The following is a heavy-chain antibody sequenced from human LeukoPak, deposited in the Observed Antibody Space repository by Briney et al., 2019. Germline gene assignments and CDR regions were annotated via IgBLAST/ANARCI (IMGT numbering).Heavy chain of an antibody. V-gene: IGHV1-18*01. CDR2: ISTYNGNT. J-gene: IGHJ5*02. Sequence: ASVKVSCKASGYTFTKYGITWVRQAPGQGLEWMGWISTYNGNTNYAQKLQGRVTMTTDTSTSTAYMELRSLRSDDTAVYYCARVPTTIFGVVNWFDPWGQGTLVTVSS. CDR3: ARVPTTIFGVVNWFDP. D-gene: IGHD3-3*01. CDR1: GYTFTKYG.